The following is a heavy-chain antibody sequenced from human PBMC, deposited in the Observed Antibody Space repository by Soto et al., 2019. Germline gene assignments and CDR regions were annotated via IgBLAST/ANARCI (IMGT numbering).Heavy chain of an antibody. J-gene: IGHJ4*02. CDR2: ISYDGSNK. V-gene: IGHV3-30-3*01. D-gene: IGHD3-16*01. Sequence: HPGGSLRLSCAASGFTFSSYAMHWVRQAPGKGLEWVAVISYDGSNKYYADSVKGRFTISRDNSKNTLYLQMNSLRAEDTAVYYCARRTPGGAFFDYWGQGTLVTVSS. CDR1: GFTFSSYA. CDR3: ARRTPGGAFFDY.